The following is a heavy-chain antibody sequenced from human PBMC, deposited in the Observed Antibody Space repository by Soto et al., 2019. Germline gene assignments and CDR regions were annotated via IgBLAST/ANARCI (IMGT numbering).Heavy chain of an antibody. J-gene: IGHJ1*01. V-gene: IGHV1-69*04. D-gene: IGHD4-17*01. Sequence: EASVKVSCKASGGTFSSYTISWVRLAPGQGLEWMGRIIPILGIANYAQKFQGRVTITADKSTSTAYMELSSLRSEDTAVYYCARDAGHGDYEYFQHWGQGTLVTVSS. CDR2: IIPILGIA. CDR1: GGTFSSYT. CDR3: ARDAGHGDYEYFQH.